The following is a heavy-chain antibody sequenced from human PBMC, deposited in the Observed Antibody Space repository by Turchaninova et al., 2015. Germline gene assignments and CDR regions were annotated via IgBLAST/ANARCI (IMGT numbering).Heavy chain of an antibody. Sequence: SETLSLSCPVTGGSISSSRYYSGWIRQPPGKGLAWIVRIYYSGSTYNNPSLNSRVTISVDTSKNQFSLKLSSVTAADTAVYYCARAVRSGNYYLDYWGQGTLVAVSS. CDR1: GGSISSSRYY. D-gene: IGHD1-26*01. CDR2: IYYSGST. CDR3: ARAVRSGNYYLDY. V-gene: IGHV4-39*07. J-gene: IGHJ4*02.